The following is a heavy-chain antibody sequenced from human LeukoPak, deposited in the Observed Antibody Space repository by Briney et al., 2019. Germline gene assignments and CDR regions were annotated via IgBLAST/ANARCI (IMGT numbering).Heavy chain of an antibody. CDR3: ARPSLPYYYDSSGSPRGYFDY. Sequence: GASVKVSCKASGYTLTGYYMHWVRQAPGQGLEWMGWINPNSGGTNYAQKFQGRVTMTRDTSISTAYMELSRLRSDDTAVYYCARPSLPYYYDSSGSPRGYFDYWGQGTMVTVSS. J-gene: IGHJ4*02. D-gene: IGHD3-22*01. CDR2: INPNSGGT. CDR1: GYTLTGYY. V-gene: IGHV1-2*02.